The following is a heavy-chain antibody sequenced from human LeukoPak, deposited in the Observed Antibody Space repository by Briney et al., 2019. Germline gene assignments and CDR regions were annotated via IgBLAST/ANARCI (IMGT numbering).Heavy chain of an antibody. CDR1: GLSFSDAW. CDR3: ATDFYDTT. Sequence: GGSLRLSCVTSGLSFSDAWMNWVRQAPGKGLEWVGRIRRSSDGGTIDYAAPVKGRFALSRDDSKNTLYLHMSSLQTEDTAVYYCATDFYDTTWGQGTLVTVSS. D-gene: IGHD3-22*01. J-gene: IGHJ5*02. CDR2: IRRSSDGGTI. V-gene: IGHV3-15*07.